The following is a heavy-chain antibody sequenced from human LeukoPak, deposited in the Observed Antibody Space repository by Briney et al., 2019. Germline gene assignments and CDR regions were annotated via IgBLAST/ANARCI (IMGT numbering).Heavy chain of an antibody. V-gene: IGHV4-38-2*01. CDR2: IYHSGST. Sequence: PSETLSLTCAVSGYSISNSYYWGWIRQPPGKGLEWIGSIYHSGSTYYNPSLRSRVTISVDTSKNQFSLKLSSVTAADTAVYYCARGIVVVPAAILPKRSFYFDFWGQGTLVTVSS. CDR1: GYSISNSYY. D-gene: IGHD2-2*02. CDR3: ARGIVVVPAAILPKRSFYFDF. J-gene: IGHJ4*02.